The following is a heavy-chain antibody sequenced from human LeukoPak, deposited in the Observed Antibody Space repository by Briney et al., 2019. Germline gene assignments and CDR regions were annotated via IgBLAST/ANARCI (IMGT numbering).Heavy chain of an antibody. D-gene: IGHD3-3*01. CDR1: GGIFANYA. Sequence: SVKVSCKASGGIFANYAISWVRKAPGQGLEWMGGIIPIFGTGHSAQKFQGRLTITADESTRTSYMELSSLRSEDTAVYYCAKGHDDFRQFDFWGQGTLVIVSS. V-gene: IGHV1-69*01. CDR3: AKGHDDFRQFDF. CDR2: IIPIFGTG. J-gene: IGHJ4*02.